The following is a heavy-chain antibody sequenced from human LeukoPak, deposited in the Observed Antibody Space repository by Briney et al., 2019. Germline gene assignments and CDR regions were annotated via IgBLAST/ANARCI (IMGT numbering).Heavy chain of an antibody. CDR1: GFTFDDYG. J-gene: IGHJ4*02. CDR3: ARESESSGWYDY. CDR2: ISGDGGST. V-gene: IGHV3-43*02. D-gene: IGHD6-19*01. Sequence: GGSLRLSCAASGFTFDDYGMHWVRQAPGKGLEWVSLISGDGGSTYYADSVKGRFTISRDNSKNSLYLQMNSLRSDDTALYYCARESESSGWYDYWGQGTLVTVPS.